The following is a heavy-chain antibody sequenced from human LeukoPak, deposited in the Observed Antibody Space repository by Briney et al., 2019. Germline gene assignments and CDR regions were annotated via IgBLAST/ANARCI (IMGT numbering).Heavy chain of an antibody. CDR3: ARGAKWAYYFDY. CDR2: ISSASGSI. D-gene: IGHD1-26*01. J-gene: IGHJ4*02. V-gene: IGHV3-48*04. CDR1: GFTFSSYS. Sequence: GGSLRLSCAASGFTFSSYSMNWVRQAPGKGLEWVSYISSASGSIYYADSVKGRFTISRDNAKDTLYLHMNSLTAEDTAVYYCARGAKWAYYFDYWGQGTLVTVSS.